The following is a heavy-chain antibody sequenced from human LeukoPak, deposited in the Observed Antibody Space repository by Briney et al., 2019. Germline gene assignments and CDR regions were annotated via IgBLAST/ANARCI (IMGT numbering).Heavy chain of an antibody. CDR2: IYHSGST. D-gene: IGHD1-26*01. CDR3: AKELLKWYNYYYYMDV. J-gene: IGHJ6*03. Sequence: PSGTLSLTCAVSGGSISSSNWWSWVRQPPGKGLEWIGEIYHSGSTNYNPSLKSRVTISVDTSKNQFSLKLSSVTAADTAVYYCAKELLKWYNYYYYMDVWGKGTTVTISS. V-gene: IGHV4-4*02. CDR1: GGSISSSNW.